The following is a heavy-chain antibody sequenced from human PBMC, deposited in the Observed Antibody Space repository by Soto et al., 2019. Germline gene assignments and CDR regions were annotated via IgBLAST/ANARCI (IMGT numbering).Heavy chain of an antibody. J-gene: IGHJ6*02. D-gene: IGHD3-3*01. Sequence: SETLSLTCAVYGGSFSSYYWSWIRQPPGKGLEWIGEINHSGSTNYNPSLKSRVTISVDTSKNQFSLKLSSVTAADTAVYYCARGFWSGYYRGDLGMDVWGQGTTVTVSS. CDR3: ARGFWSGYYRGDLGMDV. V-gene: IGHV4-34*01. CDR1: GGSFSSYY. CDR2: INHSGST.